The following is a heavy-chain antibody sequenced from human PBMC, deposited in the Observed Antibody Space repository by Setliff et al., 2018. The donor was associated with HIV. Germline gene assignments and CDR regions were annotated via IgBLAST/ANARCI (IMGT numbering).Heavy chain of an antibody. V-gene: IGHV3-23*01. CDR1: GFRFSGYG. CDR2: ISGTGSHI. CDR3: ASSMVRRVSEAFDT. D-gene: IGHD3-10*01. J-gene: IGHJ3*02. Sequence: GGSLRLSCAASGFRFSGYGITWIRQAPGKGLEWVPSISGTGSHINYIDSVKGRFTISRDISKNTVFLQMNSLRAGDTAVYYCASSMVRRVSEAFDTWGQGTMVTVSS.